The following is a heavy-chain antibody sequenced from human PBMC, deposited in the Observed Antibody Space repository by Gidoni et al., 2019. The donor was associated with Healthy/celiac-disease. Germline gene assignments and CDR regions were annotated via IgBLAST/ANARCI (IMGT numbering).Heavy chain of an antibody. CDR3: AKSRLVVVTAILDAFDI. CDR2: IRGSGGST. D-gene: IGHD2-21*02. V-gene: IGHV3-23*01. CDR1: GFTFSSYA. J-gene: IGHJ3*02. Sequence: VQLLESGGGLVQPGGYLRLSCAASGFTFSSYAMSWVRQAPGKGLVWFSAIRGSGGSTYYAASVKGRFTISRDNSKNTLYLQMNSLRAEDTAVYYCAKSRLVVVTAILDAFDIWGQGTMVTVSS.